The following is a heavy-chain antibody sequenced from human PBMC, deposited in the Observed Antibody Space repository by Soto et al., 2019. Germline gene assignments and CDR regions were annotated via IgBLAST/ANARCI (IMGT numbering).Heavy chain of an antibody. J-gene: IGHJ4*02. V-gene: IGHV3-74*01. D-gene: IGHD5-12*01. CDR2: IYSAGSTT. CDR1: GFTLSNYR. Sequence: VQLMESGGGLVQPGGSLRLSCTASGFTLSNYRMHWFRQAPGKGLVWVSRIYSAGSTTNYADSVKGRFTITRDNAKNTMYLQMNSLRAEDTATYYCERHPGYSGDDWRFDSWGQGVPVTVSS. CDR3: ERHPGYSGDDWRFDS.